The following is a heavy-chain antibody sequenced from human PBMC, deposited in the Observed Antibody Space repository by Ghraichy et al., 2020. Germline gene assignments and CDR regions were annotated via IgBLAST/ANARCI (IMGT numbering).Heavy chain of an antibody. CDR3: ARDNWPRYYDSSGYSSFDY. D-gene: IGHD3-22*01. J-gene: IGHJ4*02. CDR2: ISSSSGYI. CDR1: GFTFSSYS. Sequence: GGSLRLSCAASGFTFSSYSMNWVRQAPGKGLEWVSSISSSSGYIYYADSVKGRITISRDNAKNSLYLQMNSLRAEDTAVYYCARDNWPRYYDSSGYSSFDYWGQGTLVTVSS. V-gene: IGHV3-21*01.